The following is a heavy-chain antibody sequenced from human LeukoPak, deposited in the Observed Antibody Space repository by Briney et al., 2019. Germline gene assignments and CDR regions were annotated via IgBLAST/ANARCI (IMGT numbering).Heavy chain of an antibody. CDR3: ARTGYCSGGSCPGYFDY. J-gene: IGHJ4*02. Sequence: ASVKVSCKASGGTFSSYAISWVRQAPGQGIEWLGRIIPIFGIANYAQKFQGRVTITADKSTSTAYMELSSLRSEDTAVYYCARTGYCSGGSCPGYFDYWGQGTLVTVSS. CDR1: GGTFSSYA. V-gene: IGHV1-69*04. CDR2: IIPIFGIA. D-gene: IGHD2-15*01.